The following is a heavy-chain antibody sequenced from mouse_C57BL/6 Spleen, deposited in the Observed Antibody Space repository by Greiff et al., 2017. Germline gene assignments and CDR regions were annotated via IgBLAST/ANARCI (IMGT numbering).Heavy chain of an antibody. CDR1: GYTFTSYD. CDR2: IYPRDGST. J-gene: IGHJ3*01. V-gene: IGHV1-85*01. CDR3: ARRDYDGLAY. Sequence: VQGVESGPELVKPGASVKLSCKASGYTFTSYDINWVKQRPGQGLEWIGWIYPRDGSTKYNEKFKGKATLTVDTSSSTAYMELHSVTSEDSAVYFCARRDYDGLAYWGQGTLVTVSA. D-gene: IGHD2-4*01.